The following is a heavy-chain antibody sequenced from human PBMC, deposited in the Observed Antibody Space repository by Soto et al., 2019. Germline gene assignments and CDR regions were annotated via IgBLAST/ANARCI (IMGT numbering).Heavy chain of an antibody. CDR2: ISGSGGST. CDR3: ARRSSGWYFDY. D-gene: IGHD6-19*01. V-gene: IGHV3-23*01. CDR1: GFTFSSYA. J-gene: IGHJ4*02. Sequence: EVQLLESGGGLVQPGGSLRLSCAASGFTFSSYAMSWVRQAPGKGLEWVSAISGSGGSTYYADSVKGRFTISRDNSTNTPYRQMNSLRAEDTAVYYCARRSSGWYFDYWGQGTLVTVSS.